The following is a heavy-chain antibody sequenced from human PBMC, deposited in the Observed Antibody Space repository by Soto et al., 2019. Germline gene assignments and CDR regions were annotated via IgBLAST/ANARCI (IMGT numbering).Heavy chain of an antibody. D-gene: IGHD6-13*01. CDR3: SRDASRDSSARGWFAP. CDR2: ISSNSAYI. CDR1: GFTFRSFT. J-gene: IGHJ5*02. V-gene: IGHV3-21*02. Sequence: EVQLVESGGGLVKPGGSLRLSCAASGFTFRSFTMNWVRQAPGKGLEWVSTISSNSAYIYYTDALRGRFTISRDNAKNSLHLQMNSLRAEDTAVYYCSRDASRDSSARGWFAPWGPGTLVTVSP.